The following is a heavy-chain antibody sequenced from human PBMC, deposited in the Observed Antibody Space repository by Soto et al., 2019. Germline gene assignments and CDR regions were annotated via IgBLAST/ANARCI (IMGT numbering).Heavy chain of an antibody. D-gene: IGHD1-20*01. Sequence: ASVKVSCKASGFTFTSSAVQWVRQARGQRLEWIGWIVVGSGNTNYAQKFQERVTITRDMSTSTAYMELSSLRSEDTAFYYCGAVVTGTGGWGAFDIWGQGAMVTVSS. CDR1: GFTFTSSA. CDR3: GAVVTGTGGWGAFDI. CDR2: IVVGSGNT. J-gene: IGHJ3*02. V-gene: IGHV1-58*01.